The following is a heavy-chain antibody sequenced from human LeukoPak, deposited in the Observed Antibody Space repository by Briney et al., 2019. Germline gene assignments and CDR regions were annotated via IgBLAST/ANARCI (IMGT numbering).Heavy chain of an antibody. D-gene: IGHD6-19*01. CDR1: DGSISSYY. J-gene: IGHJ5*02. CDR2: IYTSGST. CDR3: ARGSRRRRGSGISNWFDP. Sequence: SETLSLTCTVSDGSISSYYWSWIRQPAGKGLEWIGRIYTSGSTNYNPSLKSRVTMSVDTSKNQFSLKLSSVTAADTAVYYCARGSRRRRGSGISNWFDPWGQGTLVTVSS. V-gene: IGHV4-4*07.